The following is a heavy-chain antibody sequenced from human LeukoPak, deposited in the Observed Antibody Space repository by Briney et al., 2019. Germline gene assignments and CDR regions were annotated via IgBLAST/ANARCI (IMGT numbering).Heavy chain of an antibody. Sequence: GGSLRLSCAASGFTFSSYGMHWVRQAPGKGLEWVAVISYDGGNKYYADSVKGRFTISRDNSKNTLYLQMNSLRAEDTAVYYCAKDFRYSSSRNDYWGQGTLVTVSS. V-gene: IGHV3-30*18. CDR1: GFTFSSYG. J-gene: IGHJ4*02. CDR3: AKDFRYSSSRNDY. D-gene: IGHD6-13*01. CDR2: ISYDGGNK.